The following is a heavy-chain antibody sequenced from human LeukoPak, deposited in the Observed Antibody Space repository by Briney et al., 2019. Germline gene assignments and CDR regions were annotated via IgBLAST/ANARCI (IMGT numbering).Heavy chain of an antibody. CDR2: IYYSGST. CDR1: GGSFSGYY. D-gene: IGHD1-26*01. CDR3: ARAGSSTFDY. J-gene: IGHJ4*02. V-gene: IGHV4-59*08. Sequence: SETLSLTCAVYGGSFSGYYWSWIRQPPGKGLEWIGYIYYSGSTNYNPSLKSRVTISVDTSKNQFSLKLSSVTAADTAVYYCARAGSSTFDYWGQGTLVTVSS.